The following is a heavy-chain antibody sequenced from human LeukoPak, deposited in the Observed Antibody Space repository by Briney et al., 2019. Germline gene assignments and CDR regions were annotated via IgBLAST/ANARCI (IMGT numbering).Heavy chain of an antibody. J-gene: IGHJ6*03. Sequence: SETLSLTCTVSGGSISSYYWSWIRQPAGKGLEWIGRIYTSGSTNYNPSLKSRVTMSVDTSKNQFSLKLSSVTAAVTAVYYCARDLTSVGVVGATTKVYYYYYMDVWGKGTTVTISS. V-gene: IGHV4-4*07. D-gene: IGHD1-26*01. CDR3: ARDLTSVGVVGATTKVYYYYYMDV. CDR2: IYTSGST. CDR1: GGSISSYY.